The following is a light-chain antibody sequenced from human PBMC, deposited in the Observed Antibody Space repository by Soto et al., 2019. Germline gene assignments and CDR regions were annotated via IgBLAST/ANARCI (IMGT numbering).Light chain of an antibody. Sequence: DIQMTQSPSSLSASVGDRVTITCRASQGISTYLNWYQQKPGKAPKLLIYAASSLQSGVPSRFSGSGSETDFTLTISSLRPEDFATYYCQQLNSWLTFGGGTKVDIK. CDR1: QGISTY. CDR3: QQLNSWLT. J-gene: IGKJ4*01. V-gene: IGKV1-39*01. CDR2: AAS.